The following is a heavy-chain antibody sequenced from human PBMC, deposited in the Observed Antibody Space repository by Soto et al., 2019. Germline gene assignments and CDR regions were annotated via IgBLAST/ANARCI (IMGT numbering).Heavy chain of an antibody. D-gene: IGHD2-2*01. Sequence: SETLSLKYTVSGGSISSYYWIWIRPPPGKGLEWIGYIYYSGSTNYNPSLKSRVTISVDTSKNQFSLTLSSVSAADTAVYYCARDSGVVVPAAKYYYYGMDVWGQETTGTVSS. CDR1: GGSISSYY. J-gene: IGHJ6*02. V-gene: IGHV4-59*01. CDR3: ARDSGVVVPAAKYYYYGMDV. CDR2: IYYSGST.